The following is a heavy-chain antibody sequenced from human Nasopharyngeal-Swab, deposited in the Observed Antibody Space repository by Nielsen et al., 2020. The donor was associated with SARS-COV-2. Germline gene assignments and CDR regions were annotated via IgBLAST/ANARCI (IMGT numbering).Heavy chain of an antibody. D-gene: IGHD1-1*01. CDR1: GFTVSSNY. V-gene: IGHV3-53*01. CDR2: IYSGGST. CDR3: ARDGLGRGTAEEVGHYYYYGMDV. J-gene: IGHJ6*02. Sequence: GGSLRLSCAASGFTVSSNYMSWVRQAPGKGLEWVSVIYSGGSTYYADSVKGRFTISRDNSKNTLYLQMNSLRAEDTAVYYCARDGLGRGTAEEVGHYYYYGMDVRGQGTTVTVSS.